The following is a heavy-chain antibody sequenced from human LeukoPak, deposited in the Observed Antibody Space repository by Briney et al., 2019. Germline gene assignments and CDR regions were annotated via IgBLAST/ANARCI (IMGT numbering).Heavy chain of an antibody. CDR3: ARRLAATGTGWNDY. V-gene: IGHV5-51*01. CDR1: GYSFTSYW. CDR2: IYPGDSDT. D-gene: IGHD6-13*01. Sequence: GESLKISCKGSGYSFTSYWIGWVRQMPGKGLEWMGFIYPGDSDTRYSPSFQGQVTISADKSITTAYLQRSSLKASDSGMYYCARRLAATGTGWNDYWGQGTLVTVSS. J-gene: IGHJ4*02.